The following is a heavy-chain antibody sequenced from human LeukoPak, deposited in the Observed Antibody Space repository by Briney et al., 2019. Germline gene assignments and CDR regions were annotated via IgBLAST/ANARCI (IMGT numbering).Heavy chain of an antibody. J-gene: IGHJ4*02. Sequence: GGSLRLSCAPSGFTFDDYTMHCVRQAPGKGLEWVSLISWDGGSTYYADSVKGRFTISRDNAKNSLYLQMNSLRAEDTAVYYCVRVRYDSSGYYSIFDYWGQGTLVTVSS. D-gene: IGHD3-22*01. CDR2: ISWDGGST. V-gene: IGHV3-43*01. CDR1: GFTFDDYT. CDR3: VRVRYDSSGYYSIFDY.